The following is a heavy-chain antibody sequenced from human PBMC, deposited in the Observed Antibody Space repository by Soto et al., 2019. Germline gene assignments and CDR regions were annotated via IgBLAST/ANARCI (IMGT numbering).Heavy chain of an antibody. D-gene: IGHD1-26*01. CDR2: ISGYNGHT. Sequence: QGQLVQSGAEVKKPGASVKVSCKASGYSFSSHGIGWVRQAPGQGLEWVGWISGYNGHTNYAQKLQGRLTMTTDTSTSTAYMELRSLRSDDTAVYYCARDHVVRGNYYDYWGQGTLVTVSS. CDR1: GYSFSSHG. CDR3: ARDHVVRGNYYDY. J-gene: IGHJ4*02. V-gene: IGHV1-18*01.